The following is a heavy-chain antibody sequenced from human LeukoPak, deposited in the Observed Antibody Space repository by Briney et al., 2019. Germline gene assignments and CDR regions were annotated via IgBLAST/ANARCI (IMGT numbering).Heavy chain of an antibody. J-gene: IGHJ3*02. V-gene: IGHV1-2*06. CDR2: INPNSGGT. CDR3: AREAPNDSSGYLDDAFDI. CDR1: GYTFTGYY. Sequence: ASVKVSCKASGYTFTGYYMHWVRQAPGQGLEWMGRINPNSGGTNYAQKFQGGVTMTRDTSISTAYMELSRLRSDDTAVYYCAREAPNDSSGYLDDAFDIWGQGTMVTVSS. D-gene: IGHD3-22*01.